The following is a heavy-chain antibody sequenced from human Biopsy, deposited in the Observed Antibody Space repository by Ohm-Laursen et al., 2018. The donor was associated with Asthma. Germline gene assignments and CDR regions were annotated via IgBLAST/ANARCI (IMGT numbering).Heavy chain of an antibody. CDR3: AGFCSGGNCPDH. CDR1: GVSIRSYY. CDR2: IHYSCST. D-gene: IGHD2-15*01. J-gene: IGHJ4*02. Sequence: SETLSLTCTVSGVSIRSYYWTWIRQPPGKGLEWIGNIHYSCSTYSNHSLKSRVTISVDTSKKQISLRLSSGIAADTAVYYCAGFCSGGNCPDHWGQGTLVTVSS. V-gene: IGHV4-59*01.